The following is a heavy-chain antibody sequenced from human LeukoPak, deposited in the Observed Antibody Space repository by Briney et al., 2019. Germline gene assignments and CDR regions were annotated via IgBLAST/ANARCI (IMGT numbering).Heavy chain of an antibody. CDR1: GGSISSYY. CDR2: IYYSGST. CDR3: ARYSSSWYPFDY. D-gene: IGHD6-13*01. V-gene: IGHV4-59*01. J-gene: IGHJ4*02. Sequence: SETLSLTCTVSGGSISSYYWSWIRQPPGKGLEWIGYIYYSGSTNYNPSLKSRVTISVDTSKNQFSLKLSSVTAADTAVYYCARYSSSWYPFDYWAQGTLVTVSS.